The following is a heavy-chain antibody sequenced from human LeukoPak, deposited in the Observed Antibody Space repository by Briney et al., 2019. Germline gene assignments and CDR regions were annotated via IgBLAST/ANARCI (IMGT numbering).Heavy chain of an antibody. J-gene: IGHJ6*02. Sequence: SETLSLTCAVYGGSFSGYYWSWIRQPPGKGLEWIGEINHSGSTNYNPSLKSRVTISVDTSKNQFSLKLSSVTAADTAVYYCARGGRVAVAGIGMDVWGQGTTVTVSS. CDR2: INHSGST. CDR3: ARGGRVAVAGIGMDV. CDR1: GGSFSGYY. D-gene: IGHD6-19*01. V-gene: IGHV4-34*01.